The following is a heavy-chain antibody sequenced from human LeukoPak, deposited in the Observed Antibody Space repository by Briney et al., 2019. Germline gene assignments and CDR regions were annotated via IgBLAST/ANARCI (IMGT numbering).Heavy chain of an antibody. CDR1: GLTVSSNY. J-gene: IGHJ4*02. Sequence: GGSLRLSCAASGLTVSSNYMSWVRQAPGKGLEWVSLISSGGSTYYADSVRGRFTISRDNSKNTLYLQMNSLRAEDTAVYYCARDMWSYFYENWGQGTLVTVSS. CDR2: ISSGGST. V-gene: IGHV3-66*01. D-gene: IGHD2/OR15-2a*01. CDR3: ARDMWSYFYEN.